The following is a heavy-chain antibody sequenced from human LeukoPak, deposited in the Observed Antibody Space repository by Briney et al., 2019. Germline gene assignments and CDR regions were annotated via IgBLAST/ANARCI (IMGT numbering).Heavy chain of an antibody. J-gene: IGHJ4*02. V-gene: IGHV4-38-2*02. Sequence: SETLSLTCTVSGYSISSGYDWGWMRQAPGKGLEWLGSISQSGNTYNNPSLKSRVTLSVDTSKNQFSPKLSSVTAADTAVYYCARGLWFGDENPPYFDYWGQGILVTVSS. D-gene: IGHD3-10*01. CDR1: GYSISSGYD. CDR3: ARGLWFGDENPPYFDY. CDR2: ISQSGNT.